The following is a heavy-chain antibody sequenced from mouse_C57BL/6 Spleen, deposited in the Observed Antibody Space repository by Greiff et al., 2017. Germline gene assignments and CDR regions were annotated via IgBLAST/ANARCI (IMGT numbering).Heavy chain of an antibody. Sequence: VQLQESGAELVRPGASVTMSCKASGFTFTDYEMHWVKQTPGNGLEWIGAIDPETGGTAYNQKFKGKAILTADKSSSTAYIELRSLTSEDSAVYYCTRGYDSCFYAMDYWGQGTSVTVSS. V-gene: IGHV1-15*01. CDR3: TRGYDSCFYAMDY. D-gene: IGHD2-4*01. CDR2: IDPETGGT. J-gene: IGHJ4*01. CDR1: GFTFTDYE.